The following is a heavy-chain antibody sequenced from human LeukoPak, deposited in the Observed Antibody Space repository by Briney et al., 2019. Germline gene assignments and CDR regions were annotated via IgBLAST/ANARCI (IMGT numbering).Heavy chain of an antibody. J-gene: IGHJ3*02. CDR3: ARDPYGSGSYYRWAVDAFDI. D-gene: IGHD3-10*01. Sequence: SVKVSCKASGGTFSSYAISWVRQAPGQGLEWMGGIIPIFGTANYAQKFQGRVTITADESTSTAYMELSSLRSEDTAVYYCARDPYGSGSYYRWAVDAFDIWGQGTMVTVSS. V-gene: IGHV1-69*13. CDR2: IIPIFGTA. CDR1: GGTFSSYA.